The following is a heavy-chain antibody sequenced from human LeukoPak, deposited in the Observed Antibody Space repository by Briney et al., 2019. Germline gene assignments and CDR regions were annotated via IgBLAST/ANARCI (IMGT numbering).Heavy chain of an antibody. CDR2: VHLDGRT. CDR1: GGSVTSTNW. J-gene: IGHJ4*02. CDR3: AREGGFYRPLDY. Sequence: PSQTLSLTCGVSGGSVTSTNWWTWVRQRPGKGLDWIGEVHLDGRTNYNPSLKSRLTMSVDLSENHISLKLASVTAADTSVYYCAREGGFYRPLDYSGQGTLVTVSS. D-gene: IGHD3-3*01. V-gene: IGHV4-4*02.